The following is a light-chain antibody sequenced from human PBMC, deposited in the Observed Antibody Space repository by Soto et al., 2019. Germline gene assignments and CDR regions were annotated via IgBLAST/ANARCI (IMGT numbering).Light chain of an antibody. Sequence: DIQMTQSPSSLSASVGDRVTITCRASQSISSYLNWYQQKPGKAPKLLIYAASSLQSGVPSRFSGSGSGTEFSLTISSLQPDDSATYYCQQYDSYSITFGQGTRLEIK. J-gene: IGKJ5*01. V-gene: IGKV1-39*01. CDR3: QQYDSYSIT. CDR2: AAS. CDR1: QSISSY.